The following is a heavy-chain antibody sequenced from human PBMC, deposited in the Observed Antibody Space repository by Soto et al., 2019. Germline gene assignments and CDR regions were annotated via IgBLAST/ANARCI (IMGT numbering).Heavy chain of an antibody. CDR2: IYYSGST. V-gene: IGHV4-59*01. CDR3: ARDGGKSGVDP. J-gene: IGHJ5*02. D-gene: IGHD1-26*01. CDR1: GGSISSYY. Sequence: QVQLQESGPGLVKPSETLSLTCTVSGGSISSYYWSWIRQPPGKGLEWIGYIYYSGSTNYNPSLKSRGTISVDTSKNQFSLKLSSVTAADTAVYYCARDGGKSGVDPWGQGTLVTVSS.